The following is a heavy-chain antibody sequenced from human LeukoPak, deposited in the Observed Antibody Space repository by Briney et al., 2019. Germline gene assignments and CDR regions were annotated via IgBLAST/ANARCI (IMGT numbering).Heavy chain of an antibody. CDR2: IKSKTDGGTT. CDR1: GFTFSNAW. Sequence: GGSLRLSCAASGFTFSNAWMSWVRQAPGKGLEWVGRIKSKTDGGTTDYAAPVKGRFTISRDDSKNTLYLQMNSLKTEDTAVYYCTTDLGDYCSGGSCYSSRPINYWGQGTLVTVSS. J-gene: IGHJ4*02. V-gene: IGHV3-15*01. D-gene: IGHD2-15*01. CDR3: TTDLGDYCSGGSCYSSRPINY.